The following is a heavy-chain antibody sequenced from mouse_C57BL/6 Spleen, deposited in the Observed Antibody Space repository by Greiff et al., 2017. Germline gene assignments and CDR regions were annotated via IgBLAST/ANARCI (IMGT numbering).Heavy chain of an antibody. J-gene: IGHJ4*01. Sequence: QVHVKQPGAELVMPGASVKLSCKASGYTFTSYWMHWVKQRPGQGLEWIGEIDPPDSYTNYNQKFKGKSTLIVDKSSSTAYMQLSSLTSEYSAVYYCAKKNYGSSSAMDYWGQGTSVTVSS. CDR3: AKKNYGSSSAMDY. CDR2: IDPPDSYT. V-gene: IGHV1-69*01. D-gene: IGHD1-1*01. CDR1: GYTFTSYW.